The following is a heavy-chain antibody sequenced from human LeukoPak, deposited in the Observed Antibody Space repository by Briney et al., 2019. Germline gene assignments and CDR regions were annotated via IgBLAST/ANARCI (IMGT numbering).Heavy chain of an antibody. J-gene: IGHJ4*02. V-gene: IGHV4-61*02. CDR3: ARGYYYRT. Sequence: PSQTLSLTCTVSGGSVGSDNSYWNWIRQPAGKALEWIGRIYADRSSNYNPSLKSRVTILVDTSKNQFSLRLSSMTAADTAVYYCARGYYYRTWGLGTLVTVSS. CDR1: GGSVGSDNSY. CDR2: IYADRSS. D-gene: IGHD3-10*01.